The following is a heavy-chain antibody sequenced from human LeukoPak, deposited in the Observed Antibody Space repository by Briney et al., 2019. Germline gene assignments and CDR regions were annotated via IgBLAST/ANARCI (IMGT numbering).Heavy chain of an antibody. CDR1: AFSFSSFW. CDR2: IKQDGSEK. J-gene: IGHJ4*02. CDR3: ARLADY. V-gene: IGHV3-7*01. Sequence: PGGSLRLSCAASAFSFSSFWMSWVRQAPGKGLEWAAIIKQDGSEKYYVDSVKGRFTISRDNAKNSLYLQMNSLRAEDTAVHFCARLADYWGQGTLVTVSS.